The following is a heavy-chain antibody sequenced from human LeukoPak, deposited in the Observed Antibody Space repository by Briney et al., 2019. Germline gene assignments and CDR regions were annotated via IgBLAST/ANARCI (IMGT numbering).Heavy chain of an antibody. CDR3: AKDTVLRYFDWLLNLGKYFDY. CDR2: ISYDGSNK. J-gene: IGHJ4*02. V-gene: IGHV3-30*18. Sequence: GGSLRLSCAASGFTFSSYGMHWVRQAPGKGLEWVAVISYDGSNKYYADSVKGRFTISRDNSKNTLYLQMNSLRAEDTAVYYCAKDTVLRYFDWLLNLGKYFDYWGQGTLVTVSS. CDR1: GFTFSSYG. D-gene: IGHD3-9*01.